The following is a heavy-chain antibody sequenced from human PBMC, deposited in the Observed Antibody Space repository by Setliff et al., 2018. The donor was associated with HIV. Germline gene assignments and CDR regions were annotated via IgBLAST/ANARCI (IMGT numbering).Heavy chain of an antibody. D-gene: IGHD3-10*01. J-gene: IGHJ6*03. Sequence: PSETLSLTCNVSGGPISSGDYYWGWIRQPPGNGLEWNGSIYHTGSTYYKPSLKSRVTRSVDTSKNQFSLKLSSVTAADTAVYYCARVSITSWYSIPRDNSYYMDAWGEGTTVTVSS. CDR1: GGPISSGDYY. V-gene: IGHV4-39*01. CDR2: IYHTGST. CDR3: ARVSITSWYSIPRDNSYYMDA.